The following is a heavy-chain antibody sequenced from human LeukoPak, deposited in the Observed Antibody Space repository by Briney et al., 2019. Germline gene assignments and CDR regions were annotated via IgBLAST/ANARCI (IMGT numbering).Heavy chain of an antibody. J-gene: IGHJ4*02. V-gene: IGHV4-4*07. CDR3: ARHTECGSTSCPRTFDY. CDR2: IYTSGST. CDR1: GGSISIYY. Sequence: SETLSLTCTVSGGSISIYYWSWIRQPAGKGLEWIGRIYTSGSTNYNPSLKSRVTMSVDTSKNQFSLKLSSVTAADTAVYYCARHTECGSTSCPRTFDYWGQGTLVTVSS. D-gene: IGHD2-2*01.